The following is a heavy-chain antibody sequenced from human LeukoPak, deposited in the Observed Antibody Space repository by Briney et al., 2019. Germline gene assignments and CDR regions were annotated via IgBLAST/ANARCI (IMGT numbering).Heavy chain of an antibody. D-gene: IGHD4-23*01. V-gene: IGHV4-59*12. CDR3: ATGDYGGNSAVLDAFDI. J-gene: IGHJ3*02. CDR2: IYYSGST. Sequence: SEILSLTCTVSGGSISSYYWSWIRQPPGKGLEWIGYIYYSGSTNYNPSLKSRVTISVDTSKNQFSLKLSSVTAADTAVYYCATGDYGGNSAVLDAFDIWGQGTMVTVSS. CDR1: GGSISSYY.